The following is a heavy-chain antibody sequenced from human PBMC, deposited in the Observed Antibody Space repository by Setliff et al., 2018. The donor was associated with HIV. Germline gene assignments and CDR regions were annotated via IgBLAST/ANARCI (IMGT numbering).Heavy chain of an antibody. CDR2: ASYSGST. CDR1: GTSISNNNYY. CDR3: ASCHVGIAHDFNN. D-gene: IGHD2-21*01. J-gene: IGHJ4*02. Sequence: SETLSLTCFVSGTSISNNNYYWGWIRQAPGKGLEWLGSASYSGSTYYNPSLRSRVTIAVDTSTNQVSLKLKSMTAADTAVYYCASCHVGIAHDFNNWGQGALVTVSS. V-gene: IGHV4-39*01.